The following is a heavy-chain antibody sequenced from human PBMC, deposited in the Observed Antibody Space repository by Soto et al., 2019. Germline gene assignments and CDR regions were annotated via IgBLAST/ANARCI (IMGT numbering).Heavy chain of an antibody. CDR1: GITFSNYA. V-gene: IGHV3-23*01. Sequence: EVLLLESGGGLVQPGGSLRLSCAASGITFSNYAVNWVRQAPGKGLEWVSTIYGGGDGTHYADSVKGRFTISRDNSKNTLYLQMNSLRAEDTAVYYCAKNRGHEPPYYSDSWGQGTLVTVSS. CDR2: IYGGGDGT. CDR3: AKNRGHEPPYYSDS. J-gene: IGHJ4*02.